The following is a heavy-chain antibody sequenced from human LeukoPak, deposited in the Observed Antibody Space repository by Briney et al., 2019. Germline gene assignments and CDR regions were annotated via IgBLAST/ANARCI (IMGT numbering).Heavy chain of an antibody. J-gene: IGHJ6*03. CDR3: AKYSGSGYFYYYMDV. CDR1: GFTFSSCA. D-gene: IGHD1-26*01. V-gene: IGHV3-23*01. Sequence: GGSLRLSRAASGFTFSSCALSWVRQAPGKGLEWVSAISGSSGGTYYADSVKGRFTISRDNSKNTLYLQMNSLRAEDTAVYYCAKYSGSGYFYYYMDVWGRGTTVTVSS. CDR2: ISGSSGGT.